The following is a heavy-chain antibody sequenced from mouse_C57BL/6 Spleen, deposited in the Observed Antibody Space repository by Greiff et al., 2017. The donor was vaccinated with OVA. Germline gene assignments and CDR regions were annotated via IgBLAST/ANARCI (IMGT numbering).Heavy chain of an antibody. CDR2: ISYDGSN. CDR1: GYSITSGYY. Sequence: VQLQQSGPGLVKPSQSLSLTCSVTGYSITSGYYWNWIRQFPGNKLEWMGYISYDGSNNYNPSLKNRISITRDTSTNQLFLKLSSVTTEDTATYYCARTYDYDGAYWGQGTLVTVSA. V-gene: IGHV3-6*01. CDR3: ARTYDYDGAY. D-gene: IGHD2-4*01. J-gene: IGHJ3*01.